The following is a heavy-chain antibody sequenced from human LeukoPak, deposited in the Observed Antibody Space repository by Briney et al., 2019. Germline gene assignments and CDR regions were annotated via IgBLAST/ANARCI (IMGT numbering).Heavy chain of an antibody. CDR1: GGSIGSHY. Sequence: SETLSLTCTVSGGSIGSHYWSWIRQPPGKGLEWIGYVYYSGSTNYNPSLKSRVTLSVDTSKNQFSLKLSSVTAADTAVYYCARDQAGASPDAFDIWGQGTMVTVSS. J-gene: IGHJ3*02. V-gene: IGHV4-59*11. D-gene: IGHD6-19*01. CDR3: ARDQAGASPDAFDI. CDR2: VYYSGST.